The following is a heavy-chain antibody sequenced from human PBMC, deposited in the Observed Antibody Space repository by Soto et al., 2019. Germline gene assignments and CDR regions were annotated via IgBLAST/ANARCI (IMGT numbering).Heavy chain of an antibody. D-gene: IGHD2-8*01. Sequence: PGGSLRLSCAASGFTFNNYAMTWARQAPGKGPEWVSAISGSGDRTYYADSVKGRFTISRDNSKNTLYLEMSSLRADDTAVYYCANWVEGTMVYFDYWGQGTLVTVSS. CDR2: ISGSGDRT. CDR3: ANWVEGTMVYFDY. CDR1: GFTFNNYA. V-gene: IGHV3-23*01. J-gene: IGHJ4*02.